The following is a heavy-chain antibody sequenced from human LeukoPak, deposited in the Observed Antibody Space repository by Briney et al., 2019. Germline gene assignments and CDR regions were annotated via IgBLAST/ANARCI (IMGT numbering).Heavy chain of an antibody. J-gene: IGHJ4*02. V-gene: IGHV3-48*02. CDR2: ISSSSSTT. Sequence: PGGSLRLSCAASGFIFSSYSMSWVRQAPGKGLEWVSYISSSSSTTHYADSVKGRFTISRDNAKNSLYLQMNNLRDEDTAVYYCARVSGSYSAFDSWGQGTLVTVSS. CDR3: ARVSGSYSAFDS. CDR1: GFIFSSYS. D-gene: IGHD3-10*01.